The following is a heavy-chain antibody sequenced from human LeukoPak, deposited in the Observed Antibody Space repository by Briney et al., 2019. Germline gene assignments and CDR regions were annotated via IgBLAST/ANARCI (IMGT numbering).Heavy chain of an antibody. Sequence: PSETLSLTCTVSGGSISITSYYWGWIRQPPGKGLEWIGSIYYSGSTYYNPSLKSRVTISVDTSKNQFSLKLSSVTAADTAVYYCARHLPRITMIVVGVFDYWGQGTLVTVTS. V-gene: IGHV4-39*01. CDR1: GGSISITSYY. CDR3: ARHLPRITMIVVGVFDY. D-gene: IGHD3-22*01. CDR2: IYYSGST. J-gene: IGHJ4*02.